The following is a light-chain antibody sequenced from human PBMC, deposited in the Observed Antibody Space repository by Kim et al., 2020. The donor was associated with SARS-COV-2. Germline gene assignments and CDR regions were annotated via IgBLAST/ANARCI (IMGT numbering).Light chain of an antibody. V-gene: IGKV1D-12*01. J-gene: IGKJ4*01. Sequence: AVGGDRVNITCRASLSSNRHLAWYQQKPGKAPMLLIYAASTLESGVPSRFSGSGFGTDFTLTISSLQPEDFATYYCQQADSFPLTFGGGTKVDIK. CDR3: QQADSFPLT. CDR2: AAS. CDR1: LSSNRH.